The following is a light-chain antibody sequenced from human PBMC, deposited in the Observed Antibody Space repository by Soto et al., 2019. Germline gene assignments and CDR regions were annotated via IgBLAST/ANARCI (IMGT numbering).Light chain of an antibody. CDR2: AAS. V-gene: IGKV1-39*01. CDR1: QSISSY. J-gene: IGKJ4*01. CDR3: KQSYSTQLT. Sequence: DIQMTQSPSSLSASVGDRVTITCRASQSISSYLNWYQQKPGKAPKLLIYAASSLQSGVPSRFSGSGSGTDFTLTISSLQPEDFATYYCKQSYSTQLTFGGGTKVDIK.